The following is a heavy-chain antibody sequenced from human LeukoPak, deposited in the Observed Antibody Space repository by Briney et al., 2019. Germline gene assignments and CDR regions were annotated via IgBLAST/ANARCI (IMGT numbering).Heavy chain of an antibody. CDR1: GFTFSSYG. J-gene: IGHJ4*02. CDR2: IWYDGSNK. CDR3: ARDRLSSGPNY. Sequence: PGGSLRLSCAASGFTFSSYGMHWVRQAPGKGLEWVAVIWYDGSNKYYADSVKGRFTISRDNSKNTLYLQMNSLRAEDTAVYYCARDRLSSGPNYWGQGTLVTVSS. D-gene: IGHD3-22*01. V-gene: IGHV3-33*01.